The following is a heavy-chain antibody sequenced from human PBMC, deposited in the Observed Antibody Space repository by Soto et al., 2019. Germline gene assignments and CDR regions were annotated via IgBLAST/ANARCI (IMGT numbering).Heavy chain of an antibody. D-gene: IGHD3-22*01. Sequence: ASETLSLTCAVSGGSISSGDYSWNWIRQPPGKGLEWIGYIYFGGSTYYNPSLQSRVTMSVDRSRNQFSLKLNSVTAADTAVYYCARGGVDYYDSSGYYFSPYYFDYWGQGTLVTVSS. CDR1: GGSISSGDYS. CDR2: IYFGGST. V-gene: IGHV4-30-2*01. J-gene: IGHJ4*02. CDR3: ARGGVDYYDSSGYYFSPYYFDY.